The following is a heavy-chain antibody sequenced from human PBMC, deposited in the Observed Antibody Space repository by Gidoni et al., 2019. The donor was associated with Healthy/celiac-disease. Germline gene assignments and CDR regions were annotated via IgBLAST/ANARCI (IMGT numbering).Heavy chain of an antibody. V-gene: IGHV3-21*01. CDR3: ATDLVGATREIDY. Sequence: EVQLVESGGGLVKPGGSLRLSCAASGFTFSSYSMNWVRQAPGKGLEWVSSISSSSSYIYYADSVKGRFTISRDNAKNSLYLQMNSLRAEDTAVYYCATDLVGATREIDYWGQGTLVTVSS. CDR1: GFTFSSYS. J-gene: IGHJ4*02. D-gene: IGHD1-26*01. CDR2: ISSSSSYI.